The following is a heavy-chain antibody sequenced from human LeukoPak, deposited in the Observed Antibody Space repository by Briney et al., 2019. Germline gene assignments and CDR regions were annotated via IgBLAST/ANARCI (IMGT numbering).Heavy chain of an antibody. Sequence: QPGGSLRLSCAASGFTFSSYAMHWVRQAPGKGLEWVAVISYDGSNKYYADSVKGRFTISRDNSKNTLYLQMNSLRAEDTAVYYCASSWGWETRDYFDYWGQGTLVTVSS. CDR2: ISYDGSNK. D-gene: IGHD1-26*01. CDR1: GFTFSSYA. CDR3: ASSWGWETRDYFDY. V-gene: IGHV3-30-3*01. J-gene: IGHJ4*02.